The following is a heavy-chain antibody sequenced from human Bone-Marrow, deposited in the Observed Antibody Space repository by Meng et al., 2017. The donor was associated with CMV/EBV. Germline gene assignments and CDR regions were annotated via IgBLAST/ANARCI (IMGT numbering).Heavy chain of an antibody. CDR2: ISTNGGKT. J-gene: IGHJ6*02. V-gene: IGHV3-64*02. CDR3: ARVVIPSTTTVSGGMDV. CDR1: GFTFSSYG. Sequence: GGSLRLSCAASGFTFSSYGMHWVRQAPGKGLEYVSAISTNGGKTYYADSVKGRFTISRDNSKNTLYLQMGSLRAEDMAVYYCARVVIPSTTTVSGGMDVWGQGTTVTVSS. D-gene: IGHD2-2*01.